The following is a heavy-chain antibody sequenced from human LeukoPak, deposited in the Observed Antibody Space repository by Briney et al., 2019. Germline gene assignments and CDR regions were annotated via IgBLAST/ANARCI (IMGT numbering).Heavy chain of an antibody. J-gene: IGHJ4*02. CDR3: ATAVLAAADYDY. CDR1: GYTLTELS. CDR2: FDPEDGGT. D-gene: IGHD6-13*01. V-gene: IGHV1-24*01. Sequence: GASVKVSCKVSGYTLTELSMHWVRQAPGKGLEWMGGFDPEDGGTIYAQKFQGRVTMTEDTSTDTAYMELSSLRSEDTAVYYCATAVLAAADYDYWGQRTLVTVSS.